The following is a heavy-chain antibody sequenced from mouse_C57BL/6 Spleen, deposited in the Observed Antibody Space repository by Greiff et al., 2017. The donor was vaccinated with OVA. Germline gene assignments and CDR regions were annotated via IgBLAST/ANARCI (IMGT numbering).Heavy chain of an antibody. CDR2: IYPGDGDT. Sequence: QVQLKESGAELVKPGASVKISCKASGYAFSSSLMNWVKQRPGKGLEWIGQIYPGDGDTNYNGKFKGKATLTADKSSSTAYMQLSSLTSEDSAVYFCARGRASGIPWFAYWGQGTLVTVSA. D-gene: IGHD3-3*01. CDR3: ARGRASGIPWFAY. J-gene: IGHJ3*01. V-gene: IGHV1-80*01. CDR1: GYAFSSSL.